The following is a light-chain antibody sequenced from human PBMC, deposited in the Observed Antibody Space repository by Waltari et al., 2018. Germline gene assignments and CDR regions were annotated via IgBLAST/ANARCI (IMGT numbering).Light chain of an antibody. Sequence: EIVLTQSPGTLSLSPGERATLSCRAGQSVGSSSLAWYQQKPGQAPRLPIFDASNRATGVPDRFSATGSGTDFTLTISRLEPEDFAVYYCQQYGSAPQTFGQGTKVEIK. J-gene: IGKJ1*01. CDR2: DAS. CDR1: QSVGSSS. CDR3: QQYGSAPQT. V-gene: IGKV3-20*01.